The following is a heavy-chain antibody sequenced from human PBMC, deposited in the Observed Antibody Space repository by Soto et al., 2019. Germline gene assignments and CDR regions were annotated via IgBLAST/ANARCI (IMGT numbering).Heavy chain of an antibody. J-gene: IGHJ4*02. CDR2: ISPNSGNT. CDR3: ARRPPFSPGNFVTYFFDF. V-gene: IGHV1-18*01. Sequence: QVQLVQSGAEVKKPGASVKVSCKASGYTFISYAMGWVRQAPGQGLEWMGWISPNSGNTNYAQKFQGRVTMTTEAPTNHAYMELGGLRSCDTAVYYCARRPPFSPGNFVTYFFDFWGQGTLVTVSS. D-gene: IGHD4-4*01. CDR1: GYTFISYA.